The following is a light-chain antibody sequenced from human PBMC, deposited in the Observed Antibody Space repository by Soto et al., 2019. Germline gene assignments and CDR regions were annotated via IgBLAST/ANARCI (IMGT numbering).Light chain of an antibody. CDR3: QQYDSSVT. J-gene: IGKJ1*01. CDR2: GAS. V-gene: IGKV3-20*01. CDR1: QSVDSRF. Sequence: EIVLTQSPGSLSLSPGERATLSCRASQSVDSRFFAWYQQRPGQAPRLLIYGASRRATGIPDGFTGSGSGTDFTLTISGLEPEDFALYYCQQYDSSVTFGLGTKVEIK.